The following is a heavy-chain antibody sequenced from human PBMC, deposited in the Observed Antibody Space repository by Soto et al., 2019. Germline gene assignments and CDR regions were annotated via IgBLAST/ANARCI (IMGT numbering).Heavy chain of an antibody. CDR1: GGSIASSSSYY. J-gene: IGHJ5*02. Sequence: QLQLQESGPGLVKPSETLSLTCTVSGGSIASSSSYYWGWIRQTPGKGLEWIGSIYYSGRTYYNPSLKSRVTMSADTSKNQFSLKLNSVTAADTAVYYCARLPPTWSHNWFVPWGQGILVAVSS. CDR3: ARLPPTWSHNWFVP. CDR2: IYYSGRT. V-gene: IGHV4-39*01. D-gene: IGHD3-3*01.